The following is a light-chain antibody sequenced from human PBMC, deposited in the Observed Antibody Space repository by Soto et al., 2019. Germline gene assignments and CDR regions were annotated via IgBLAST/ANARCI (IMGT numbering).Light chain of an antibody. Sequence: QSALTQPASVSGSPGQSITISCTGTSIDVGGYNYVSWYQHHPGKPPKLMIYGVTNRPSGVSIRFSGSKSGNTASLTISGLQPEDEADYYCTSYIHRRTLVVFGGGTKLTVL. J-gene: IGLJ2*01. CDR1: SIDVGGYNY. CDR3: TSYIHRRTLVV. CDR2: GVT. V-gene: IGLV2-14*01.